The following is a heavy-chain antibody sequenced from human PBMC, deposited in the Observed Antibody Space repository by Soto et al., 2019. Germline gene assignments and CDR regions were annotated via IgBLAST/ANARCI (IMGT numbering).Heavy chain of an antibody. CDR1: GYTFTSYY. CDR2: INPSGGST. V-gene: IGHV1-46*01. J-gene: IGHJ6*02. Sequence: ASVKVSCKASGYTFTSYYMHWVRQAPGQGLEWMGIINPSGGSTSYAQKFQGRVTMTRDTSTSTVYMELSSLRSEDTAVYYCARDPPPNQGDYASSGMDVWGQGTKVT. CDR3: ARDPPPNQGDYASSGMDV. D-gene: IGHD4-17*01.